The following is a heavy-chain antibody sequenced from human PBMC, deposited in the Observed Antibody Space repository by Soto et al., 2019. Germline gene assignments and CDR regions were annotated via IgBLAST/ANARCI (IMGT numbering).Heavy chain of an antibody. CDR3: ARRLYDFSATMDV. D-gene: IGHD5-12*01. CDR2: LYYGRSA. J-gene: IGHJ6*02. CDR1: GDSISSYY. Sequence: SETLSLTCAVSGDSISSYYCMWIRQPPGKGLGSIGYLYYGRSANYNPSLKSRVTISVDTSKNQFSLKLSSVTAADTAVYYCARRLYDFSATMDVWGQGTTVTVSS. V-gene: IGHV4-59*01.